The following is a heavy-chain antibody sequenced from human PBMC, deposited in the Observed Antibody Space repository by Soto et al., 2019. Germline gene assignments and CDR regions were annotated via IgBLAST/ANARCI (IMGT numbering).Heavy chain of an antibody. Sequence: PGGSLRLSCAASGFTFSSYGMHWVRQAPGKGLEWVSGISWNSGSIGYADSVKGRFTISRDNAKNSLYPQMNSLKTEDTAVYYCTTDPYYYDSSGYQVPSPPFWGQGTMVTGSS. V-gene: IGHV3-9*01. CDR2: ISWNSGSI. CDR3: TTDPYYYDSSGYQVPSPPF. J-gene: IGHJ3*01. CDR1: GFTFSSYG. D-gene: IGHD3-22*01.